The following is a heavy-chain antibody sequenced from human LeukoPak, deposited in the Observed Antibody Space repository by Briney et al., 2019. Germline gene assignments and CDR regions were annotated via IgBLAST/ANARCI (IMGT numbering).Heavy chain of an antibody. J-gene: IGHJ6*02. V-gene: IGHV4-31*03. CDR2: IYYSGST. CDR1: GGSISSGGYY. Sequence: SETLSLTCTVSGGSISSGGYYWSWIRQHPGKGLVWIGYIYYSGSTYYNPSLTSRVTISVDTSKNQFSLKLSSVTAADTAVYYCARGGYYYGSGSYYNASYYYYGMDVWGQGTTVTVSS. CDR3: ARGGYYYGSGSYYNASYYYYGMDV. D-gene: IGHD3-10*01.